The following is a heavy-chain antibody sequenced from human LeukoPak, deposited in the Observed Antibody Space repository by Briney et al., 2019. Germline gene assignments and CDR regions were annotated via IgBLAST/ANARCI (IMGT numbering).Heavy chain of an antibody. CDR3: ARVTGSIDY. J-gene: IGHJ4*02. CDR1: GYTFTDYD. CDR2: MNPKSGYT. Sequence: GASVKVSCKASGYTFTDYDINWVRQATGQGLEWMGWMNPKSGYTGYAQKFQGRVTMTRDTSISTAYMELGSLRSEDTAVYYCARVTGSIDYWGQGTPVTVSS. V-gene: IGHV1-8*01. D-gene: IGHD1-26*01.